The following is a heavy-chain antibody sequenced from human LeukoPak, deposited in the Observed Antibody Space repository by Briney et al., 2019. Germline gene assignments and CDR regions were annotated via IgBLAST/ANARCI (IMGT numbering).Heavy chain of an antibody. CDR2: MNPNSGNT. J-gene: IGHJ4*02. V-gene: IGHV1-8*01. CDR3: ARGASRSFDY. Sequence: ASVKVSCKTSGYTLTSNDIKWVRQATGQGLEWMGWMNPNSGNTGFAQNFQGRVTITRDTSISTAYMELSSLRSEDTAVYFCARGASRSFDYWGQGTLVTVSS. CDR1: GYTLTSND.